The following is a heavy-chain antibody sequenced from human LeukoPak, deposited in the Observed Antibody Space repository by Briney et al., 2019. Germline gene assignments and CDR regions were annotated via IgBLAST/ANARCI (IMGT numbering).Heavy chain of an antibody. CDR1: GYTFTSYH. J-gene: IGHJ4*02. D-gene: IGHD6-19*01. Sequence: ASVKVSCKASGYTFTSYHMHWVRQAPGQGLEWMGIINPSGGSTSYAQKFQGRVTMTRDMSTSTVYMELSSLRSEDTAVYYCARAPGIAVAGPGYYFDYWGQGTLVTVSS. CDR2: INPSGGST. CDR3: ARAPGIAVAGPGYYFDY. V-gene: IGHV1-46*01.